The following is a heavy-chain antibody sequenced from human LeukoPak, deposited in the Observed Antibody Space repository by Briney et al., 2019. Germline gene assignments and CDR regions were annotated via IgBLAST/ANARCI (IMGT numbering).Heavy chain of an antibody. CDR1: GYTFTSYG. J-gene: IGHJ4*02. V-gene: IGHV1-2*02. Sequence: ASVKVSCKASGYTFTSYGISWVRQAPGQGLEWMGWINPNSGGTNYAQKFQGRVTMTRDTSISTAYMELSRLRSDDTAVYYCARARVMVRGVIGYYFDYWGQGTLVTVSS. CDR2: INPNSGGT. D-gene: IGHD3-10*01. CDR3: ARARVMVRGVIGYYFDY.